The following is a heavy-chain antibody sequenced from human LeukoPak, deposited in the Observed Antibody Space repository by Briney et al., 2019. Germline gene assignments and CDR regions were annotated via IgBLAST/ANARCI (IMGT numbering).Heavy chain of an antibody. V-gene: IGHV3-21*01. CDR1: GFTFSSYS. Sequence: GGSLRLSCAASGFTFSSYSMNWVRQAPGKGLEWVSYISGSSSYIYYADSVKGRFTISRDNAKNSLYLQMNSLRAEDTAMYYCARSGRGGAFDIWGQGTMVTVSS. J-gene: IGHJ3*02. CDR3: ARSGRGGAFDI. CDR2: ISGSSSYI. D-gene: IGHD1-26*01.